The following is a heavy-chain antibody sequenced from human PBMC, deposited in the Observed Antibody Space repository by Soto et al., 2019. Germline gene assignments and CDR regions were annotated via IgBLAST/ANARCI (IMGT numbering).Heavy chain of an antibody. CDR2: IYYSGST. CDR3: AAAWGIGYFDY. J-gene: IGHJ4*02. Sequence: SETLSLTCTVSGGSISSGDYYWSWIRQPPGKGLEWIGYIYYSGSTYYNPSLKSRVTISVDTSKNQFSLKLSSVTAADTAVYYCAAAWGIGYFDYWGQGTLVTVS. D-gene: IGHD6-13*01. CDR1: GGSISSGDYY. V-gene: IGHV4-30-4*01.